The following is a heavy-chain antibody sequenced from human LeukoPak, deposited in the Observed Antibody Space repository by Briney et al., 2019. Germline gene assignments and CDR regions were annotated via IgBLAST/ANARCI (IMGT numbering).Heavy chain of an antibody. CDR3: ASMRPVGASAGFDY. V-gene: IGHV3-74*01. D-gene: IGHD1-26*01. J-gene: IGHJ4*02. CDR1: GFTFSSYS. CDR2: LSSDGRST. Sequence: GGSLRLSCAASGFTFSSYSMNWVRQTPGKGLVWGSRLSSDGRSTTYADFVKGRFTISRDNAKNTLYLQMNSLRAEDTAVYYCASMRPVGASAGFDYWGQGTLVTVFS.